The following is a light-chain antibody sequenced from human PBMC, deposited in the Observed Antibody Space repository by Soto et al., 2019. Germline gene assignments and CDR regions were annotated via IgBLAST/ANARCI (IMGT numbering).Light chain of an antibody. Sequence: QSALTKPASVYGSPGESITISCTGTSSDVGGFNYVSWYQQHPGKAPKLMIYDVTNRPSGVSYRFSGSKSGNTASLTISGLQAEDEADYYCNSYTSSSTYVFGTGTRSPS. V-gene: IGLV2-14*03. J-gene: IGLJ1*01. CDR3: NSYTSSSTYV. CDR2: DVT. CDR1: SSDVGGFNY.